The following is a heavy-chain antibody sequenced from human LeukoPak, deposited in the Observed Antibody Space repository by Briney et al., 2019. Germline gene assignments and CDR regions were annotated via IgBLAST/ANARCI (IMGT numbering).Heavy chain of an antibody. Sequence: ASVKVSCKASGYTFTGYYMHWVRQALGQGLEWMGWINPNSGGTNYAQKFQGRVTMTRDTSISTAYMELSRLRSDDTAVYYCARGPERVVVVPAAILGLDFDYWGQGTLVTVSS. CDR1: GYTFTGYY. CDR2: INPNSGGT. CDR3: ARGPERVVVVPAAILGLDFDY. D-gene: IGHD2-2*02. V-gene: IGHV1-2*02. J-gene: IGHJ4*02.